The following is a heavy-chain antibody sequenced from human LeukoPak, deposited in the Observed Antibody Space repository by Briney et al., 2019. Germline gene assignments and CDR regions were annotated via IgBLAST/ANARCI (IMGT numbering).Heavy chain of an antibody. J-gene: IGHJ4*02. CDR3: ARDQTFGVVIPAY. D-gene: IGHD3-3*01. V-gene: IGHV1-18*01. CDR1: GYTFTSYG. CDR2: VSTYNDDT. Sequence: ASVKVSCKASGYTFTSYGLSWVRQAPGRGLQWMGWVSTYNDDTNYAQNFQGKVTMSRDTSTSTAYMELRNLRFDDTAVYYCARDQTFGVVIPAYWGQGTLVTVSS.